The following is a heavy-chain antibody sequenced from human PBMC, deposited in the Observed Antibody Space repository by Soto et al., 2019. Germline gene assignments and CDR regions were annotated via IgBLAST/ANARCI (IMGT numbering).Heavy chain of an antibody. CDR2: MYHSGST. Sequence: TLSLTCTVSGGSVSTGGYYWSWIRQPPGKGLEWIGSMYHSGSTNYNPSLKSRVTISVDTSKNQFSLKLSSVTAADTAVYYCARWFDPWGQGTLVTVSS. CDR3: ARWFDP. CDR1: GGSVSTGGYY. J-gene: IGHJ5*02. V-gene: IGHV4-61*08.